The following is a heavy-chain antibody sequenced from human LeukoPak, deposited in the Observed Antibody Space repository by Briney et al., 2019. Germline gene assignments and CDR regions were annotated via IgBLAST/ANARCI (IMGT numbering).Heavy chain of an antibody. J-gene: IGHJ4*02. Sequence: SRTLSLTCAVSGGSISSSNWWSWVRQPPGKGLEWIGEIYHSGSTNYNPSLKSRVTISVDKSKNQFSLKLSSVTAADTAVYYCARLRTMVRGVTTFDYWGQGTLVTVSS. V-gene: IGHV4-4*02. D-gene: IGHD3-10*01. CDR2: IYHSGST. CDR1: GGSISSSNW. CDR3: ARLRTMVRGVTTFDY.